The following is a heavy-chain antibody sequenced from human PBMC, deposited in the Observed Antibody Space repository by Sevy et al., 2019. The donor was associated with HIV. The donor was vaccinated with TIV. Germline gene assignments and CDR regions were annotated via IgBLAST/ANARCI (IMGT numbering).Heavy chain of an antibody. CDR1: GGSFSGYY. CDR2: INHSGST. D-gene: IGHD6-6*01. V-gene: IGHV4-34*01. CDR3: ARAYSSSSDGPRAYYFDY. J-gene: IGHJ4*02. Sequence: SETLSLTCAVYGGSFSGYYWSWIRQPPGKGLEWIGEINHSGSTNYNPSLKSRVTISVDTSKNQFSLKLSSVTAADTAVYYCARAYSSSSDGPRAYYFDYWGQGTLVTVSS.